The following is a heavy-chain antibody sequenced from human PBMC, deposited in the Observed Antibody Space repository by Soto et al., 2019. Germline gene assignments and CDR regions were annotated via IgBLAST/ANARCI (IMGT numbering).Heavy chain of an antibody. CDR3: ARGSTYYYDSSGYYYYYGMDV. D-gene: IGHD3-22*01. Sequence: QVQLVQSGAEVKKPGASVKVSCKASGYTFTSYDINWVRQATGQGLEWMGWMNPNSGNTGYAQKFTGRVTMTRNTSISTAYIELSSLRSEDTAVYYCARGSTYYYDSSGYYYYYGMDVWGQGTTVTVSS. V-gene: IGHV1-8*01. J-gene: IGHJ6*02. CDR2: MNPNSGNT. CDR1: GYTFTSYD.